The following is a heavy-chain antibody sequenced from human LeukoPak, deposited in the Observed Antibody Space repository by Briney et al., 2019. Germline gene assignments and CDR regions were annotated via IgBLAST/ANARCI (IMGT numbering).Heavy chain of an antibody. Sequence: GGSLRLSCAASGFTFSSYAMSWVRQAPGKGLEWVSGISGSGGSTYYADSVKGRFTISRDNSKNTLYLQMNSLRAEDTAVYYCASRPVAGPDYWGQGTLVTVSS. CDR1: GFTFSSYA. J-gene: IGHJ4*02. CDR3: ASRPVAGPDY. CDR2: ISGSGGST. D-gene: IGHD6-19*01. V-gene: IGHV3-23*01.